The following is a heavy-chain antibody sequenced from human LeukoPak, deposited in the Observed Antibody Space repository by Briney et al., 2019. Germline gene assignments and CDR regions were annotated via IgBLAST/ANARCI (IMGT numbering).Heavy chain of an antibody. CDR3: ARDGRYYDFWSGYDYYYYMDV. D-gene: IGHD3-3*01. Sequence: ASVKVSCKASGYTFTSYAMNWVRQAPGQGLEWMGWINTNTGNPTYAQGFTGRFVFSLDTSVSTAYLQISSLKAEDTAVYYCARDGRYYDFWSGYDYYYYMDVWGKGTTVTASS. J-gene: IGHJ6*03. V-gene: IGHV7-4-1*02. CDR1: GYTFTSYA. CDR2: INTNTGNP.